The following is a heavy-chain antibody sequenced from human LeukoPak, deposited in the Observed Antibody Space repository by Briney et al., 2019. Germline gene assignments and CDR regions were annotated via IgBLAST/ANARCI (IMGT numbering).Heavy chain of an antibody. J-gene: IGHJ6*02. V-gene: IGHV1-2*02. D-gene: IGHD3-22*01. CDR2: INPNSGST. Sequence: VASVMVSCKASGYIFTDYYIHWVRQGPGQGLEWMGWINPNSGSTHHAQTFQGRVTMTRDTSITPVYMELSSLRSDDTAVYYCARVRYYDSSGYYESYMDVWGQGTTVTVSS. CDR3: ARVRYYDSSGYYESYMDV. CDR1: GYIFTDYY.